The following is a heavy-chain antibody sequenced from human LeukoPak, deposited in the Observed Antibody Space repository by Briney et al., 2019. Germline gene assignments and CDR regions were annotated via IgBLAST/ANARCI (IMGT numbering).Heavy chain of an antibody. CDR1: GDSINSLDL. CDR2: INHSGST. CDR3: ARMGLRYFDWLLKSVYFDY. D-gene: IGHD3-9*01. V-gene: IGHV4-4*02. J-gene: IGHJ4*02. Sequence: SGTLSLTCTVSGDSINSLDLWSWVRQPPGKGLEWIGEINHSGSTNYNPSLKSRVTISVDTSKNQFSLKLSSVTAADTAVYYCARMGLRYFDWLLKSVYFDYWGQGTLVTVSS.